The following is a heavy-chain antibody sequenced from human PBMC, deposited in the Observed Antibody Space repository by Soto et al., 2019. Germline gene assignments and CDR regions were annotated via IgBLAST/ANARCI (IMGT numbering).Heavy chain of an antibody. D-gene: IGHD5-12*01. Sequence: SVKVSCKASGGTFSSYAISWVRQAPGQGLEWMGGIIPIFGTANYARKFQGRVTITADESTSTAYMELSSLRSEDTAVYYCARDQNSGYDLFDYWGQGTLVTVSS. CDR1: GGTFSSYA. J-gene: IGHJ4*02. CDR2: IIPIFGTA. CDR3: ARDQNSGYDLFDY. V-gene: IGHV1-69*13.